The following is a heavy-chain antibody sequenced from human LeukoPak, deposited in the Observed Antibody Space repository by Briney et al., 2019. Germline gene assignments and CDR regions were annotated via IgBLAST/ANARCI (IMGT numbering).Heavy chain of an antibody. V-gene: IGHV4-59*01. D-gene: IGHD3-10*01. J-gene: IGHJ1*01. CDR2: IYYSGST. CDR3: ARGHGSSAEYFQH. Sequence: SETLSLTCTVSGGSISSYYWSWIRQPPGKGVEWIGYIYYSGSTNYNPSLKSRVTISVDTSKNQFSLKLSSVTAADTAVYYCARGHGSSAEYFQHWGQGTLVTVSS. CDR1: GGSISSYY.